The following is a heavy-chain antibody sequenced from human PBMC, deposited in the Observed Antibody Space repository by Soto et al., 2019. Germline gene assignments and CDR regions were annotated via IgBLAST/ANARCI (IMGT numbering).Heavy chain of an antibody. Sequence: GGSLRLSCAASGLILSNYKMHWVRQAPGKGLVWVSRINTDGSITDYADSVKGRFTVSRDNPKNTLYLQMNSLRAEDTAVYYCAGEPEGLHYWGQGSLVIVSS. V-gene: IGHV3-74*01. CDR2: INTDGSIT. J-gene: IGHJ4*02. CDR3: AGEPEGLHY. CDR1: GLILSNYK.